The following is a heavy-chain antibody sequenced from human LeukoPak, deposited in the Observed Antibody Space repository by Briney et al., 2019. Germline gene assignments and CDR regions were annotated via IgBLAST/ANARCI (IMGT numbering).Heavy chain of an antibody. D-gene: IGHD2-15*01. V-gene: IGHV1-69*06. J-gene: IGHJ6*04. CDR2: IIPLFGTP. CDR3: ASATLRCSGGSCYEMDV. Sequence: SVKVSCKASGYTFTGYYMHWVRQAPGQGLEWMGGIIPLFGTPDYAQKFQDRLTITADKSTSTAYMELSSLRSEDTAVYYCASATLRCSGGSCYEMDVWGKGTTVTVSS. CDR1: GYTFTGYY.